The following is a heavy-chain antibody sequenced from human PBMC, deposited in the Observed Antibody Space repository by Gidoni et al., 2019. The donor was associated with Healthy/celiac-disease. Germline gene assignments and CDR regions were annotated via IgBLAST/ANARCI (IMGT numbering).Heavy chain of an antibody. Sequence: EVQLLESGGGLVQRGGSLRLSCAASGFTCSSYAMSWVRQAPGKGLEWVSAISGSGGSTYYADSVKGRFTISRDNSKNTLYLRMNSLRAEDTAVYYCAKGVEQWLVQGYFDYWGQGTLVTVSS. V-gene: IGHV3-23*01. J-gene: IGHJ4*02. CDR1: GFTCSSYA. CDR3: AKGVEQWLVQGYFDY. D-gene: IGHD6-19*01. CDR2: ISGSGGST.